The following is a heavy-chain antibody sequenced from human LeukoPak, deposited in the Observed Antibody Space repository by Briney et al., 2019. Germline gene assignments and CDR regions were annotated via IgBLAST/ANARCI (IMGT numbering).Heavy chain of an antibody. CDR1: GFTFSDYY. CDR3: ARRLLTGYYEF. Sequence: GGSLRLSCAASGFTFSDYYMSWIRQAPGKGLEWVSYISSSGSSLYYADSVKGRFTISRDNAKNSLDLQMNSLRAEDTAVYYCARRLLTGYYEFWGQGTLVTVSS. V-gene: IGHV3-11*04. J-gene: IGHJ4*02. D-gene: IGHD3-9*01. CDR2: ISSSGSSL.